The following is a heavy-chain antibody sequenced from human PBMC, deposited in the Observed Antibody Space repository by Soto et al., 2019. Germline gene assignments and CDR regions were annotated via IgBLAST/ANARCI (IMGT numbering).Heavy chain of an antibody. CDR3: ARDRGGSSWYSSHLYYFDY. CDR1: GFTFSSYA. J-gene: IGHJ4*02. CDR2: ISGSGGST. D-gene: IGHD6-13*01. Sequence: PGGSLRLSCAASGFTFSSYAMSWVRQAPGKGLEWVSAISGSGGSTYYADSVKGRFTISRDNSKNTLYLQMNSLRAEDTAVYYCARDRGGSSWYSSHLYYFDYWGQGTLVTVSS. V-gene: IGHV3-23*01.